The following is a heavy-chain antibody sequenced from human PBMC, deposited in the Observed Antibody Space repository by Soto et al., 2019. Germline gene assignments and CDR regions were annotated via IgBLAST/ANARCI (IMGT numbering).Heavy chain of an antibody. CDR3: ARAPSGSYPEFDY. Sequence: PGGSLRLSCAAYGSTFSTYAMSWVRQAPGKGLEWVSTISGSGDGTYYADSVKGRFTISRDNSRNMLFLQMNSLRPDDTAVYYCARAPSGSYPEFDYWGQGTLVTVSS. V-gene: IGHV3-23*01. D-gene: IGHD1-26*01. J-gene: IGHJ4*02. CDR2: ISGSGDGT. CDR1: GSTFSTYA.